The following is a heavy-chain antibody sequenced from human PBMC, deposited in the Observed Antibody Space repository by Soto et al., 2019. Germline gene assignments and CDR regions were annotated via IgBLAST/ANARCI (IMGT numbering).Heavy chain of an antibody. CDR1: GFTVSSNY. V-gene: IGHV3-53*01. J-gene: IGHJ4*02. CDR2: IYSGGST. Sequence: GGSLRLSCAASGFTVSSNYMSWVRQAPGKGLEWVSVIYSGGSTYYADSVKGRFTISRDNSKNTLYLQMNSLRAEDTAVYYCARDSHYYDSTGGGYYFDYWGQGTLVTVSS. D-gene: IGHD3-22*01. CDR3: ARDSHYYDSTGGGYYFDY.